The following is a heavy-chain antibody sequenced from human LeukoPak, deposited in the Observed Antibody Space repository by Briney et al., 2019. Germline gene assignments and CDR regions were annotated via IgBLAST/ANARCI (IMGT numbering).Heavy chain of an antibody. D-gene: IGHD2-2*03. CDR1: GVSISSYY. CDR2: IYYSGNT. CDR3: ARNGYCSSNSCYRPYGMDV. V-gene: IGHV4-59*01. J-gene: IGHJ6*02. Sequence: SETLSLTCAVSGVSISSYYWSWIRQPPGKGLEWIGSIYYSGNTNYNPSLKSRVTISVDTSKKQFSLKLSSVTAADTAVYYCARNGYCSSNSCYRPYGMDVWGQGTTVTVSS.